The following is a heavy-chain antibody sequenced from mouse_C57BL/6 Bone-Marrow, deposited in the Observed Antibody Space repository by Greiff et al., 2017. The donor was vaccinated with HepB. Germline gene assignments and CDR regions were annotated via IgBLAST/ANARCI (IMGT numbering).Heavy chain of an antibody. D-gene: IGHD1-1*01. CDR3: ARSPYYYGSSYGYYYAMDY. V-gene: IGHV1-69*01. J-gene: IGHJ4*01. CDR1: GYTFTSYW. CDR2: IDPSDSYT. Sequence: VQLQQPGAELVMPGASVKLSCKASGYTFTSYWMHWVKQRPGQGLEWIGEIDPSDSYTNYNQKFKGKSTLTVYKSSSTAYMQLSSLTSEDSAVYYCARSPYYYGSSYGYYYAMDYWGQGTSVTVSS.